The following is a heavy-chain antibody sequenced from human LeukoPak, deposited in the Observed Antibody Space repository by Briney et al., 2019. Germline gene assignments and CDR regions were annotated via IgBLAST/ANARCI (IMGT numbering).Heavy chain of an antibody. V-gene: IGHV3-21*01. D-gene: IGHD3-3*01. CDR3: ARDSPNYDFWSGYFFTDHVVYYYGMDV. Sequence: GGSLRLSCAASGFTFSSYSMNWVRQAPGKGLEWVSSISSSSSYIYYADSVKGRFTISRDNAKNPLYLQMNSLRAEDTAVYYCARDSPNYDFWSGYFFTDHVVYYYGMDVWGQGTTVTVSS. J-gene: IGHJ6*02. CDR1: GFTFSSYS. CDR2: ISSSSSYI.